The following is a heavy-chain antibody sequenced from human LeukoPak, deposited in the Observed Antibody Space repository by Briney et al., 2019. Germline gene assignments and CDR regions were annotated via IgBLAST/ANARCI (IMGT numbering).Heavy chain of an antibody. V-gene: IGHV3-23*01. CDR3: AKDLNPIYSSSEPDAFDI. CDR2: ISGSGGST. CDR1: GFTFSSYA. D-gene: IGHD6-13*01. J-gene: IGHJ3*02. Sequence: GGSLRLSCAASGFTFSSYAMSWVRQAPGKGLEWVSAISGSGGSTYYADSVKGRFTISRDNSKNTLYLQMNSLRAEDTAVYYCAKDLNPIYSSSEPDAFDIWGQGTMVTVSS.